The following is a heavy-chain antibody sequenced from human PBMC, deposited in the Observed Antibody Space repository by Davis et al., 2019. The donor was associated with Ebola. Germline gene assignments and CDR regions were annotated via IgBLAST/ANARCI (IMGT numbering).Heavy chain of an antibody. V-gene: IGHV4-59*01. Sequence: SETLSLTCTVSGGPISSYYWSWIRQPPGKGLEWIGYIYYSGSTNYNPSLKSRVTISVDTSKNQFSLKLSSVTAADTAVYYCARDYGDYADAFDIWGQGTMVTVSS. J-gene: IGHJ3*02. D-gene: IGHD4-17*01. CDR1: GGPISSYY. CDR2: IYYSGST. CDR3: ARDYGDYADAFDI.